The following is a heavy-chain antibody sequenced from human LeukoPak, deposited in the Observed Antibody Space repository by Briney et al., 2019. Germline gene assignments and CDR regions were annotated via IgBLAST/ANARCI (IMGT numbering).Heavy chain of an antibody. V-gene: IGHV3-7*04. CDR3: ASDREYYYGSGSFDY. CDR2: IKQDGSEK. J-gene: IGHJ4*02. CDR1: GFAFSSYW. Sequence: GGSLRLSCAASGFAFSSYWMSWVRQAPGKGLEWVANIKQDGSEKYYVDSVKGRFTISRDNAKNSLYLQMNSLRAEDTAVYYCASDREYYYGSGSFDYWGQGTLVTVSS. D-gene: IGHD3-10*01.